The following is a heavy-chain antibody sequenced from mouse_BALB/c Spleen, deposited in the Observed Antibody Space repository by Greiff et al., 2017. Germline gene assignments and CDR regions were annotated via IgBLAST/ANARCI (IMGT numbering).Heavy chain of an antibody. CDR1: GYSITSDYA. Sequence: EVKLQESGPGLVKPSQSLSLTCTVTGYSITSDYAWNWIRQFPGNKLEWMGYISYSGSTSYNPSLKSRISITRDTSKNQFFLQLNSVTTEDTATYYCALLPFAYWGQGTLVTVSA. J-gene: IGHJ3*01. CDR3: ALLPFAY. CDR2: ISYSGST. V-gene: IGHV3-2*02.